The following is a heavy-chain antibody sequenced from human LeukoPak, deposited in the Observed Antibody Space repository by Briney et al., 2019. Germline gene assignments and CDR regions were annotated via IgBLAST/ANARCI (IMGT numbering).Heavy chain of an antibody. Sequence: GASVKVSCKASGYTFTGYHMHWVRQAPGQGLEWMGRINPNSGDTNYAQKFQGRVTMTRDTSISTAYMELSRLRSDDTAVYYCARDLVGATPGIPEYWGQGTLVTVSS. D-gene: IGHD1-26*01. CDR1: GYTFTGYH. CDR2: INPNSGDT. CDR3: ARDLVGATPGIPEY. V-gene: IGHV1-2*06. J-gene: IGHJ4*02.